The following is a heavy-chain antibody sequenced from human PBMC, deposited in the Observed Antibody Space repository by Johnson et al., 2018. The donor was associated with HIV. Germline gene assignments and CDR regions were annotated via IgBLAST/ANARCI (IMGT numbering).Heavy chain of an antibody. CDR3: AKGEGAFSRSDPFDI. CDR2: IGTAGDT. J-gene: IGHJ3*02. Sequence: EVQLVESGGGLVQPGGSLRLSCAASGFTFSSYDMHWVRQATGKGLEWVSAIGTAGDTYYPGSVKGRFTISRDNAKNSLYLQMNSLRAEDTALYYCAKGEGAFSRSDPFDIWGQGTMVTVSS. CDR1: GFTFSSYD. V-gene: IGHV3-13*01. D-gene: IGHD2/OR15-2a*01.